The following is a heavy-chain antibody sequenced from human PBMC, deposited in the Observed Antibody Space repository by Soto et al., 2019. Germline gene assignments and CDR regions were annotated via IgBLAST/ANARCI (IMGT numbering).Heavy chain of an antibody. J-gene: IGHJ5*02. Sequence: SGPTLVNPTQTLTLTCTFSGFSLSTSGVGVGWIRQPPGKALEWLALIYWNDDKRYSPSLKSRLTITKDTSKNQVVLTMTNMDPVDTATYYCAHTLLYFDWLLPHQNWFDPWGQGTLVTVSS. CDR1: GFSLSTSGVG. V-gene: IGHV2-5*01. D-gene: IGHD3-9*01. CDR2: IYWNDDK. CDR3: AHTLLYFDWLLPHQNWFDP.